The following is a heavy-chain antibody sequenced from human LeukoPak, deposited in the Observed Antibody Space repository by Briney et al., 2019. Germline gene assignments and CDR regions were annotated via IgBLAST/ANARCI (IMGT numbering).Heavy chain of an antibody. V-gene: IGHV3-7*01. CDR2: IKQDGSEK. CDR3: ARDQGYSYGYPFDY. CDR1: GFTFSSYW. Sequence: PGGSLRLSCAASGFTFSSYWMSWVRQAPGKGLEWVANIKQDGSEKYYVDSVKGRFIISRDNAKNSLYLQMNSLRAEDTAVYYCARDQGYSYGYPFDYWGQGTLVTVSS. D-gene: IGHD5-18*01. J-gene: IGHJ4*02.